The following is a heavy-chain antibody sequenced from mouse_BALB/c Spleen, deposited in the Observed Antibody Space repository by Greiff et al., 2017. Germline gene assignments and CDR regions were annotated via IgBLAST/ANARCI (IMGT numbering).Heavy chain of an antibody. V-gene: IGHV5-12-1*01. CDR1: GFAFSSYD. Sequence: EVQRVESGGGLVKPGGSLKLSCAASGFAFSSYDMSWVRQTPEKRLEWVAYISSGGGSTYYPDTVKGRFTISRDNAKNTLYLQMSSLKSEDTAMYYCARHKVTTVVAFDFWGQGTTLTVSS. J-gene: IGHJ2*01. CDR3: ARHKVTTVVAFDF. CDR2: ISSGGGST. D-gene: IGHD1-1*01.